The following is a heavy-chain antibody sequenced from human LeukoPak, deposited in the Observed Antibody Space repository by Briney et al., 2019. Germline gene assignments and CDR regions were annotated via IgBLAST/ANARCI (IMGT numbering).Heavy chain of an antibody. Sequence: PGGSLRLSCVASGFTFSESWMTWVRQAPGKGLEWVASIKHDEREEYYADSVKGRFSMSRDNGKNSLYLQMNSLRAEDTAVYYCARDRYSGSLPYFDIWGQGTTVTVSS. V-gene: IGHV3-7*01. CDR1: GFTFSESW. J-gene: IGHJ3*02. D-gene: IGHD1-26*01. CDR2: IKHDEREE. CDR3: ARDRYSGSLPYFDI.